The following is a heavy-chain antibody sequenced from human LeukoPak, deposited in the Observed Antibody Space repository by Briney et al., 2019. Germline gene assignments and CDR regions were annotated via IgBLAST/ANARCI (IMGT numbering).Heavy chain of an antibody. CDR1: GFTVSSNY. Sequence: GGSLRLSCAASGFTVSSNYMSWVRQAPGKGLEWVSVIYSGGTTYYADSVKGRFTISRDNSKNTLYLQMNSQRAEDTAVYYCASTRTGVYYYYMDVWGKGTTVTVSS. J-gene: IGHJ6*03. CDR2: IYSGGTT. V-gene: IGHV3-53*01. D-gene: IGHD1/OR15-1a*01. CDR3: ASTRTGVYYYYMDV.